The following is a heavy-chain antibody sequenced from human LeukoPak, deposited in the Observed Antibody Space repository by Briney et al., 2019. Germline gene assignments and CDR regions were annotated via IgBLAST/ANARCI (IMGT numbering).Heavy chain of an antibody. Sequence: GGSLRLSCTASGFRFSNYAMNWVRQAPGKGLEWVSSIRSTGSYIHYADSVKGRFTVSRDNAKNSLYLQMNSLKAEDTAVYYCARDVVTEVVTLTTTDSWGQGTLVTVSS. J-gene: IGHJ4*02. CDR2: IRSTGSYI. V-gene: IGHV3-21*06. D-gene: IGHD2-21*02. CDR1: GFRFSNYA. CDR3: ARDVVTEVVTLTTTDS.